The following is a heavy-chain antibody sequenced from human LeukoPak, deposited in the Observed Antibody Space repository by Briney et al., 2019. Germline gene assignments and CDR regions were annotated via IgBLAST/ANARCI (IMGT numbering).Heavy chain of an antibody. J-gene: IGHJ4*02. D-gene: IGHD2-2*01. Sequence: GGSLRLSCAASGFTLSSYGMNWVRQAPGKGLEWVSYISSSSSTMYYADSVKSRFTISRDNANNSLYLQMNSLRAEDTAVYYCARDACSSTSCYFDYWGQGTLVTVSS. CDR3: ARDACSSTSCYFDY. V-gene: IGHV3-48*01. CDR2: ISSSSSTM. CDR1: GFTLSSYG.